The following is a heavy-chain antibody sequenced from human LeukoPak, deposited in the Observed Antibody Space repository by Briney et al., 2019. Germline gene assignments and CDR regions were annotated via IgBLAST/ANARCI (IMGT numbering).Heavy chain of an antibody. D-gene: IGHD2-15*01. CDR3: GKGLYQYYSGIGDY. CDR2: ISGSGGNT. Sequence: SGGSLRLSCAASGFTFSDYYITWIRQAPGKGPEWVSSISGSGGNTYYADSVKGRFTISRDNAKNTLYLQMNGLRAEDTAVYFCGKGLYQYYSGIGDYWGQGTLVTVSS. J-gene: IGHJ4*02. V-gene: IGHV3-23*01. CDR1: GFTFSDYY.